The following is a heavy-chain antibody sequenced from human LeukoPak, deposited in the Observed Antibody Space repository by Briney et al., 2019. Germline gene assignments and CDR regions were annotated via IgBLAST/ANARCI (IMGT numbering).Heavy chain of an antibody. D-gene: IGHD2/OR15-2a*01. CDR3: ARGRGGRLSASNWFDT. CDR2: IYTNGET. CDR1: GGSISSYY. V-gene: IGHV4-4*07. J-gene: IGHJ5*02. Sequence: PSETLSLTCTVSGGSISSYYWSWIRQPAGKGLEWIGRIYTNGETNYNPSLKSRVTILLDTSKNHFSLRLSSVTATDTAIYFCARGRGGRLSASNWFDTWGQGILVTVSS.